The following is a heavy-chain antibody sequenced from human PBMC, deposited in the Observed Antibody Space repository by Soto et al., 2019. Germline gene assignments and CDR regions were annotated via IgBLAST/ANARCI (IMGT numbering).Heavy chain of an antibody. D-gene: IGHD3-16*01. CDR3: ARDLGEMATVYGMDV. CDR2: IIPIFGTA. J-gene: IGHJ6*02. V-gene: IGHV1-69*13. CDR1: GGTFSSYA. Sequence: ASVKVSCKASGGTFSSYAISWVRQAPGQGLEWMGGIIPIFGTANYAQKFQGRVTITADESTSTAYMELSSLRSEDTAVYYCARDLGEMATVYGMDVWGQGTTVTVSS.